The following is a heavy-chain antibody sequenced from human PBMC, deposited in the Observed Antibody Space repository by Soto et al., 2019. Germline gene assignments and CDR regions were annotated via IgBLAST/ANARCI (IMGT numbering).Heavy chain of an antibody. CDR2: ISYDGSNK. CDR1: GFTFSSYG. J-gene: IGHJ6*02. Sequence: PGGSLRLSCAASGFTFSSYGMHWVRQAPGKGLEWVAVISYDGSNKYYADSVKGRFTISRDNSKNTLYLQMNSLRAEDTAVYYCAKDREDIVVVPAGTVHYYYGMDVWGQGTTVTVSS. D-gene: IGHD2-2*01. CDR3: AKDREDIVVVPAGTVHYYYGMDV. V-gene: IGHV3-30*18.